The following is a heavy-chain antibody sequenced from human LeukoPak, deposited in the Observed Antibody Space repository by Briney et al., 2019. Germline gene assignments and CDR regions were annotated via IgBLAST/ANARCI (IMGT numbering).Heavy chain of an antibody. D-gene: IGHD3-3*01. Sequence: GGSLRLSCAASGFTFSSYAMSWVRQAPRKGLEWVSAISGCGGRTYYADSVKGRFTISRDNSKNTLYLQMNSLRAEDTAVYYCANGFPFASIFGVVTPVSFGYYFDYWGQGTLVTVSS. CDR1: GFTFSSYA. CDR2: ISGCGGRT. V-gene: IGHV3-23*01. J-gene: IGHJ4*02. CDR3: ANGFPFASIFGVVTPVSFGYYFDY.